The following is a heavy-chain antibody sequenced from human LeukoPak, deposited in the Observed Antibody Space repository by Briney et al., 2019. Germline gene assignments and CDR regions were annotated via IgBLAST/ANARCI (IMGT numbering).Heavy chain of an antibody. CDR2: IKSKTDGGTT. Sequence: GGSLRLSCAASGFTFSNAWMSWVRQAPGKGLEWVGRIKSKTDGGTTDYAAPVKGRFTISRDDSKNTLYLQMNSLKTEDTAVYYCTTDYYYDSSGYYSWYFDLWGRGTLVTVSS. J-gene: IGHJ2*01. D-gene: IGHD3-22*01. CDR3: TTDYYYDSSGYYSWYFDL. V-gene: IGHV3-15*01. CDR1: GFTFSNAW.